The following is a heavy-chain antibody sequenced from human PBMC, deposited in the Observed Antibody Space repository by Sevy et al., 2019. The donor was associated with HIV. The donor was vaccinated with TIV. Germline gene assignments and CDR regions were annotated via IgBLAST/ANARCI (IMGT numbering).Heavy chain of an antibody. D-gene: IGHD2-21*01. CDR2: ISTSSTV. CDR1: GSTFSSYS. J-gene: IGHJ3*02. V-gene: IGHV3-48*02. CDR3: ARGIGSADAFDI. Sequence: GGSLRLSCATSGSTFSSYSMSWVRQAPGKGLEWISYISTSSTVYYADSAKGRFTISRDNAKNSLYLQMNSLRDEETAVYYCARGIGSADAFDIWGQGTMVTVSS.